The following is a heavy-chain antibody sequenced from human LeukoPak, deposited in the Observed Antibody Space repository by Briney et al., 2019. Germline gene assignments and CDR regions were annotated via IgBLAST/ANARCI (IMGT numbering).Heavy chain of an antibody. CDR2: ISGSGGGT. CDR1: GFTYRSYV. Sequence: GGSLRLSCAACGFTYRSYVMTWVRQAPGRGLEWVSAISGSGGGTYYADSVKVRFTISRDNSKNTLYLQMNSLRAEDTAVYYCAKDYDFWSGYPYGMDVWGQGTTVTVSS. J-gene: IGHJ6*02. CDR3: AKDYDFWSGYPYGMDV. D-gene: IGHD3-3*01. V-gene: IGHV3-23*01.